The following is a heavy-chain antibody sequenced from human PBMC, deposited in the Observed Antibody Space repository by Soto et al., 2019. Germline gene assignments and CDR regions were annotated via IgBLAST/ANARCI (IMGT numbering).Heavy chain of an antibody. Sequence: PSETLSHTCTVSGGSISSYYWSWFQQSPGKRMEWIGYVHHSWGSSYNPSLQSRVAISLDTSKSQFSLKVTSVTATDTAVYYCARQGFGPLHGLVDVWGQGTTVTVSS. V-gene: IGHV4-59*08. J-gene: IGHJ6*02. D-gene: IGHD3-10*01. CDR2: VHHSWGS. CDR1: GGSISSYY. CDR3: ARQGFGPLHGLVDV.